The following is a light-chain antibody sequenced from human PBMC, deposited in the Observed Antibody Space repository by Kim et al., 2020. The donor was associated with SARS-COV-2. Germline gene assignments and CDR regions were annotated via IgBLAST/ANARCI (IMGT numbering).Light chain of an antibody. J-gene: IGLJ2*01. Sequence: QSITTSCTGTSSDVGGDDFVSWYQQHPDKAPKLMIYAVTKRPSGVSNRFSGSKTGNTASLTISGLQADDEADYYCSSYTTSSTLVVFGGGTQLTVL. V-gene: IGLV2-14*03. CDR3: SSYTTSSTLVV. CDR1: SSDVGGDDF. CDR2: AVT.